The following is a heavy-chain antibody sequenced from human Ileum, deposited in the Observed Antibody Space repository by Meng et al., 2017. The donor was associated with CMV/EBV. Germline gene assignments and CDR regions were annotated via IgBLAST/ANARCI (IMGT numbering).Heavy chain of an antibody. CDR3: ARCRAWACFDS. Sequence: VQMFVSGGTLVHRRRSLTFSGLGSGFDLSKFSMRWVRQAPVKGVEWVSSISASGRIDSAAPVKGRFAISRDNAKNTLYLQMNSLRAEDTAMYYCARCRAWACFDSWGQGALVTVSS. D-gene: IGHD1-26*01. J-gene: IGHJ4*02. CDR2: ISASGRI. V-gene: IGHV3-23*01. CDR1: GFDLSKFS.